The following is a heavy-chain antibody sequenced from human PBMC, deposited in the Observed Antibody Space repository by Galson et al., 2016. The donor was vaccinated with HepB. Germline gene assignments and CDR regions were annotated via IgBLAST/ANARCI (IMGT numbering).Heavy chain of an antibody. CDR3: ARVFWPPHRDRYYYGMDV. J-gene: IGHJ6*02. Sequence: IAWVRQMPGTGPEWMGIIYPGDSDTRYSPSFQGQVTISADKSISTAYLQWSSLKASDTAMFCCARVFWPPHRDRYYYGMDVWGQGTTVTVSS. V-gene: IGHV5-51*01. D-gene: IGHD3-3*01. CDR2: IYPGDSDT.